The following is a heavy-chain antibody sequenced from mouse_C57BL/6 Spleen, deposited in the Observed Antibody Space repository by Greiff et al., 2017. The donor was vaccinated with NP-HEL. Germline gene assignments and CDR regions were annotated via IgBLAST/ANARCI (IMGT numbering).Heavy chain of an antibody. CDR3: ARRGDGYYVGYYAMDY. J-gene: IGHJ4*01. V-gene: IGHV1-72*01. Sequence: QVQLQQPGAELVKPGASVKLSCKASGYTFTSYWMHWVKQRPGRGLEWIGRIDPNSGGTKYNEKFKSKATLTVDKPSSPAYMQLSSLTSEDSAVYYCARRGDGYYVGYYAMDYWGQGTSVTVSS. D-gene: IGHD2-3*01. CDR1: GYTFTSYW. CDR2: IDPNSGGT.